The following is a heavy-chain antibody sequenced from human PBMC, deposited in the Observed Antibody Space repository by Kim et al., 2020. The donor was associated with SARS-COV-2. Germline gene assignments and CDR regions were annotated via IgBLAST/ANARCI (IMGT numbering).Heavy chain of an antibody. Sequence: SETLSLTCTVSGGSISSSSYYWGWIRQPPGKGLEWIGSIYYSGSTYYNPSLKSRVTISVDTSKNQFSLKLSSVTAADTAVYYCARPSNRSGYYYRWGQGTLVTVSS. CDR1: GGSISSSSYY. V-gene: IGHV4-39*01. D-gene: IGHD3-22*01. CDR3: ARPSNRSGYYYR. CDR2: IYYSGST. J-gene: IGHJ4*02.